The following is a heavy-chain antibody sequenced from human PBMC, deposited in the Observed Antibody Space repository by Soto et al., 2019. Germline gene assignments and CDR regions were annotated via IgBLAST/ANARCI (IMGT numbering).Heavy chain of an antibody. CDR2: ISSSGGTT. D-gene: IGHD4-17*01. CDR1: GFTFSSYS. J-gene: IGHJ4*02. CDR3: MKDLYLGFGDYG. Sequence: EVQVLESGGGLVQPGGSLRLSCAASGFTFSSYSMIWVRQAPGKGLEWVSGISSSGGTTDYADSVKGRFTISSDNARNTVYLQMNNLGAEDTAVYHCMKDLYLGFGDYGWSQGTVVTASS. V-gene: IGHV3-23*01.